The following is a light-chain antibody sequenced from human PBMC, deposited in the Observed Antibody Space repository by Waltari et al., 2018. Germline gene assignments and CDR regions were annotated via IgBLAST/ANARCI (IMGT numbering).Light chain of an antibody. J-gene: IGLJ2*01. CDR3: SSQSSANVVL. CDR1: SSDVGGYNS. CDR2: DVS. V-gene: IGLV2-14*03. Sequence: QSALTQPASVSGSPGQSITISCTGTSSDVGGYNSVSWYQDHPGQAPKVIIYDVSDRPSGISERFSGSKSGHTASLTISGLQAEDEADYYCSSQSSANVVLFGGGTKLTVL.